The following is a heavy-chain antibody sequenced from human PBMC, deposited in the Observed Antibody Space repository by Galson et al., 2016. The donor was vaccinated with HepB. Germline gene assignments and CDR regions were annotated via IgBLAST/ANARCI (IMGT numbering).Heavy chain of an antibody. Sequence: SVKVSCKASGYTFFNYYIHWVRQAPGQGLEWMAMINPSSGSTIYAREFQGKISVTRDTASVPSDTSTGTVHLFRSSLRNEDTAVYYCARLGGTLTGYDNFGNLRGYFDLWGRGSLVTVSS. V-gene: IGHV1-46*01. J-gene: IGHJ2*01. CDR2: INPSSGST. D-gene: IGHD3-9*01. CDR1: GYTFFNYY. CDR3: ARLGGTLTGYDNFGNLRGYFDL.